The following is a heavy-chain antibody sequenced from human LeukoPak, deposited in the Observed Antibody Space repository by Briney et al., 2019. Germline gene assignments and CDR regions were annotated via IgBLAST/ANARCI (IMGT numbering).Heavy chain of an antibody. CDR3: ASSPNFSEAFDN. V-gene: IGHV3-48*03. CDR1: GFRFRTYE. CDR2: ISSGGNSK. Sequence: GGSLRLSCEASGFRFRTYEMNWVRQAPGKGLEWVSYISSGGNSKYYADSVKGRFTVSRDNVKNSLYLQMNSLRAEDTALYYCASSPNFSEAFDNWGRGTLVIVSS. D-gene: IGHD2-8*01. J-gene: IGHJ4*02.